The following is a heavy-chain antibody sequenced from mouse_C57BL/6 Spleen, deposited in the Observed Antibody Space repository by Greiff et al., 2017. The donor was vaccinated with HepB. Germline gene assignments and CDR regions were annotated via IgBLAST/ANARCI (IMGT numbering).Heavy chain of an antibody. V-gene: IGHV5-9*04. CDR3: ARQAYGNYHFDY. D-gene: IGHD2-1*01. CDR2: ISGGGGNT. CDR1: GFTFSSYT. J-gene: IGHJ2*01. Sequence: EVKLVESGGGLVKPGGSLKLSCAASGFTFSSYTMSWVRQTPEKRLEWVATISGGGGNTYYPDSVKGRFTISTDNAKNTLYLQMSSLRSEDTAVYYCARQAYGNYHFDYWGQGTTLTVSS.